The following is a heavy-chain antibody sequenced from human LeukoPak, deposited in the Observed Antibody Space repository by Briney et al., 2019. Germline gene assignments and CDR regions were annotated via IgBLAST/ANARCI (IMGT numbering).Heavy chain of an antibody. J-gene: IGHJ6*02. CDR1: GGSVSSGSYY. D-gene: IGHD6-6*01. CDR2: IYYSGST. Sequence: SETLSLTCTVSGGSVSSGSYYWSWIRQPPGKGLEWIGYIYYSGSTNYNPSLKSRVTISVDTSKNQFSLKLSSVTAADTAVYYCARGEGSSSSDYHYYYYGMDVWGQGTTVTVSS. CDR3: ARGEGSSSSDYHYYYYGMDV. V-gene: IGHV4-61*01.